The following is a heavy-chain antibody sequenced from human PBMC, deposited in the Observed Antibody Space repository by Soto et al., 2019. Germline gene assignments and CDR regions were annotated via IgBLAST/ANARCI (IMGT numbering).Heavy chain of an antibody. D-gene: IGHD5-12*01. J-gene: IGHJ4*02. Sequence: ASETLSLTCAVSGGSISSSNWWSWVRQPPGKGLEWIGEIYHSGSTNYNPSLKSRVTISVDKSKNQFSLKLSSVTAADTAVYYCARDHPELVSVATITSWEGSLDYWGQGTLVTVSS. CDR1: GGSISSSNW. CDR2: IYHSGST. V-gene: IGHV4-4*02. CDR3: ARDHPELVSVATITSWEGSLDY.